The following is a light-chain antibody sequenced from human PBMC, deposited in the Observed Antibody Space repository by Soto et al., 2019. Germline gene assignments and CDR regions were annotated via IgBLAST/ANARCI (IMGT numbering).Light chain of an antibody. CDR3: QQYNNWPSYT. J-gene: IGKJ2*01. CDR2: GAS. CDR1: QSVSSN. V-gene: IGKV3-15*01. Sequence: EIVMTQSPSTLSVSPWERATLSCRASQSVSSNLAWYQQKPGQAPRLLIYGASTRATGIPARFSGSGSGTEFTLTISSLQYEDVAVYYCQQYNNWPSYTFGQGTKLEIK.